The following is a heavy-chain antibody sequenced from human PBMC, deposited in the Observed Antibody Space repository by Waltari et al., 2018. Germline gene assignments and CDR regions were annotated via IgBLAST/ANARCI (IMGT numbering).Heavy chain of an antibody. Sequence: EVQLVESGGGLVQPGGSLRLSCAASGFTFSSYAMHWVRQAPGKGLEYVSAISSNGGSTYYANSVKGRFTISRDNSKNTLYLQMGSLRAEDMAVYYCARALGWDYYFDYWGQGTLVTVSS. CDR3: ARALGWDYYFDY. CDR1: GFTFSSYA. D-gene: IGHD6-19*01. V-gene: IGHV3-64*01. J-gene: IGHJ4*02. CDR2: ISSNGGST.